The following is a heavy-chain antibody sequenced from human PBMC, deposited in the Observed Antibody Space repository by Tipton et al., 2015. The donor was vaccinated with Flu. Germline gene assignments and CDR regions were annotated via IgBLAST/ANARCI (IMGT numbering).Heavy chain of an antibody. V-gene: IGHV4-34*01. CDR2: INHSGST. CDR1: GGSFSGYY. Sequence: TLSLTCAVYGGSFSGYYWSWIRQPPGKGLEWIGEINHSGSTNYNPSLKSRLTISVDTSKNQFSLKLSSVTAADTAVYYCARGSSGSGSYYRLRWGYYFDYWGQGTLVTVSS. CDR3: ARGSSGSGSYYRLRWGYYFDY. D-gene: IGHD1-26*01. J-gene: IGHJ4*02.